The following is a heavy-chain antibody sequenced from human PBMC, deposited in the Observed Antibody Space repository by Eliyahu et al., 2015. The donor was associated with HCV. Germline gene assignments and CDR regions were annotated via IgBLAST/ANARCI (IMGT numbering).Heavy chain of an antibody. CDR2: IWYDGSNK. CDR3: ARDVDTAMVDY. D-gene: IGHD5-18*01. CDR1: GCTFSSYG. J-gene: IGHJ4*02. V-gene: IGHV3-33*01. Sequence: QVQLVESGGDVVQPGRSLRLSCAASGCTFSSYGMHWVRQAPGKGLGWVAVIWYDGSNKYYADSVKGRFTISRDNSKNTLYLQMNSLRAEDTAVYYCARDVDTAMVDYWGQGTLVTVSS.